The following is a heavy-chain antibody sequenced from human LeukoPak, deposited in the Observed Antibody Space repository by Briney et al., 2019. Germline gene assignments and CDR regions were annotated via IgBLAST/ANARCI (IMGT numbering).Heavy chain of an antibody. V-gene: IGHV3-23*01. D-gene: IGHD1-26*01. CDR1: GFTFSSYA. CDR3: AKDESGSYYYYYGMDV. Sequence: GGSLRLSCAASGFTFSSYAMSWVRQAPGKGLEWVSAISGSGGSTYYADSVKGRFTISRDNSKNTLYLQMNSPRAEDTAVYYCAKDESGSYYYYYGMDVWGQGTTVTVSS. J-gene: IGHJ6*02. CDR2: ISGSGGST.